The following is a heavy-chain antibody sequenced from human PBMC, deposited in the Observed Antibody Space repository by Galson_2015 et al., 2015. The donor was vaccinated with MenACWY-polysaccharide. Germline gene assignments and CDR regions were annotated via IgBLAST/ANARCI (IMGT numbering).Heavy chain of an antibody. J-gene: IGHJ3*02. D-gene: IGHD4-17*01. CDR1: GFTFSSYS. V-gene: IGHV3-21*01. CDR2: ISSSSSYI. CDR3: ARDRIGDYFAFDI. Sequence: SLRLSCAASGFTFSSYSMNWVRQAPGKGLEWVSSISSSSSYIYYADSVKGRFTISRDNAKNSLYLQMNSLRAEDTAVYYCARDRIGDYFAFDIWGQGTMVTVSS.